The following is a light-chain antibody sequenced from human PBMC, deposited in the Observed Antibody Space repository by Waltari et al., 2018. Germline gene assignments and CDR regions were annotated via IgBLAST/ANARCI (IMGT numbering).Light chain of an antibody. CDR1: QSVSST. CDR3: QQYYEWPLT. Sequence: EIVMTQSPATLAVSPGERATPPCGASQSVSSTLAWYQQKPGQPPRLLIYGASTRATATPARFSGSGSGTEFTLAISSLQSEDFAVYYCQQYYEWPLTFGGGTKVEIK. V-gene: IGKV3D-15*01. J-gene: IGKJ4*01. CDR2: GAS.